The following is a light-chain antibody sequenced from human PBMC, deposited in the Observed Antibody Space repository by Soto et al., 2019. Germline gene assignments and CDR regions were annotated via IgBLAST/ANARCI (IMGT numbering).Light chain of an antibody. CDR2: GNS. CDR3: QSYDSSLSGWV. J-gene: IGLJ3*02. CDR1: SSNIGAGYD. V-gene: IGLV1-40*01. Sequence: QPVLTQPPSVSGAPGQRVNISCTGSSSNIGAGYDVHWYQQLPGTAPKLLIYGNSNRPSGVPDRLSGSKSGTSASLAITGLHAEDEADYYCQSYDSSLSGWVFGGGTKLTVL.